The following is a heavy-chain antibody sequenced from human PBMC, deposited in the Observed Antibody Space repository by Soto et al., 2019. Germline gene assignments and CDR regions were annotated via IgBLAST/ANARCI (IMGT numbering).Heavy chain of an antibody. J-gene: IGHJ5*02. D-gene: IGHD3-22*01. CDR3: ARGRHDSSGYYYHAHQEYSWFDP. Sequence: LSLTCAVYGGSFSGYYWSWIRQPPGKGLEWIGEINHSGSTNYNPSLKSRVTISVDTSKNQFSLKLSSVTAADTAVYYCARGRHDSSGYYYHAHQEYSWFDPWGQGTLVTVSS. CDR2: INHSGST. CDR1: GGSFSGYY. V-gene: IGHV4-34*01.